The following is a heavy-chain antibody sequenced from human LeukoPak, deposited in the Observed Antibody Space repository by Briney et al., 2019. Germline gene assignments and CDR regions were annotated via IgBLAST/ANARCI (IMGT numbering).Heavy chain of an antibody. D-gene: IGHD3-3*01. CDR2: INHSGST. Sequence: PSETLSLTCAVSGGSFSGYYWSWIRQPPGKGLEWIGVINHSGSTNYNPSLKSRVTISVDTSKNQFSLTLRFVTAADAAVYYLEWRGRDFWSGSTKYYFDYWGQGTLVTVSS. CDR1: GGSFSGYY. V-gene: IGHV4-34*01. CDR3: EWRGRDFWSGSTKYYFDY. J-gene: IGHJ4*02.